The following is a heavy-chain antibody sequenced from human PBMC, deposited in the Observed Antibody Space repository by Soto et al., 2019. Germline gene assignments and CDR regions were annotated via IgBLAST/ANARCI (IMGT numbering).Heavy chain of an antibody. Sequence: SETLSLTCAVYGGSFSGYYWSWIRQPPGKGLEWIGEINHSVSTNYNPSLKSRVTISVDTSKNQFSLKLSSVTAADTAVYYCARGPGGYSYGYSGYCSGGSCYRTPYYFDYWGQGTRVTVSS. D-gene: IGHD2-15*01. CDR2: INHSVST. V-gene: IGHV4-34*01. CDR1: GGSFSGYY. CDR3: ARGPGGYSYGYSGYCSGGSCYRTPYYFDY. J-gene: IGHJ4*02.